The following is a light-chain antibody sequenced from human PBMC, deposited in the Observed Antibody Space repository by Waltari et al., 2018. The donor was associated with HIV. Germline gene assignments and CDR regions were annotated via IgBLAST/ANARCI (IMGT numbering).Light chain of an antibody. Sequence: EIVLTQSPATLSLSPGERATLSCRASQSVSAYLAWYHQKPGQAPRLLIYGASSRATGIPARFSGSGSGTDFTLTISSLEPGDFAVYYCQHRSNWPITFGQGTRLEIK. J-gene: IGKJ5*01. CDR1: QSVSAY. V-gene: IGKV3-11*01. CDR3: QHRSNWPIT. CDR2: GAS.